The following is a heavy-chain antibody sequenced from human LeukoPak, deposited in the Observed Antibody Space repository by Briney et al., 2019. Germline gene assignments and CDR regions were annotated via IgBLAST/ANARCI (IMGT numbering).Heavy chain of an antibody. CDR3: ARAPYCSGGSCYRPGSWFDP. V-gene: IGHV4-59*01. D-gene: IGHD2-15*01. CDR1: GGSISSYY. CDR2: IYYSGST. Sequence: SETLSLTCTVSGGSISSYYWSWIRQPPGKGLEWIGYIYYSGSTNYNPSLKSRVTISVGTSKNQFSLKLSSVTAADSAVYYCARAPYCSGGSCYRPGSWFDPWGQGTLVTVSS. J-gene: IGHJ5*02.